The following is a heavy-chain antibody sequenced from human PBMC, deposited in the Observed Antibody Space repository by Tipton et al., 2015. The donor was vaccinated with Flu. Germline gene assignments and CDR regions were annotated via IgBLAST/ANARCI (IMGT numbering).Heavy chain of an antibody. V-gene: IGHV3-53*04. Sequence: SLRLSCAASGFTVSSNYMSWVRQAPGKGLEWVSVIYSGGSTYYADSVKGRFTISRHNSKNTLYLQMNSLRAEDTAVYYCARMGSRDGCNYRAFDIWGQGTMVTVSS. D-gene: IGHD5-24*01. CDR3: ARMGSRDGCNYRAFDI. J-gene: IGHJ3*02. CDR2: IYSGGST. CDR1: GFTVSSNY.